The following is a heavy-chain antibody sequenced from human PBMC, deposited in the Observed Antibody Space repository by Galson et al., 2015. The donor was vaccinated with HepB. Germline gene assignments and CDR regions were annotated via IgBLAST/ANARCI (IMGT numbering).Heavy chain of an antibody. V-gene: IGHV3-13*05. CDR3: ARGIGSYYFDY. J-gene: IGHJ4*02. Sequence: SLRLSCAASGFTFSSYDMHWVRQATGKGLEWVSTIGTGGDPYYPGSVKGRFTISREDAKNSLSLQMDSLRAGDTAVYYCARGIGSYYFDYWGQGTLVTVSS. D-gene: IGHD1-26*01. CDR2: IGTGGDP. CDR1: GFTFSSYD.